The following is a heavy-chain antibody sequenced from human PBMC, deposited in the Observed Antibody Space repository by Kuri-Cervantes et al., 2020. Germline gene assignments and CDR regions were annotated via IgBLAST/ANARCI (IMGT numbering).Heavy chain of an antibody. CDR3: AVTTGAAAGPKQGDS. CDR2: ISAYNGDT. V-gene: IGHV1-18*01. Sequence: ASVKVSCKASGYTFTSYGISWVRQAPGQGLEWMGWISAYNGDTNYAQKLQGRVTMTTDTSTSTAYMELRSLRSDDTAVYYCAVTTGAAAGPKQGDSWGQGTLVTVSS. D-gene: IGHD6-13*01. CDR1: GYTFTSYG. J-gene: IGHJ4*02.